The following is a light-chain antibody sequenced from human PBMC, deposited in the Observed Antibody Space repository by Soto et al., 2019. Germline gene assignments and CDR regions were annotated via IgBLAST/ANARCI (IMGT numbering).Light chain of an antibody. CDR1: QTISRW. J-gene: IGKJ1*01. CDR2: RAS. Sequence: DIQMTQSPLTLTASVGDRVTITCRASQTISRWLAWYQQKPGKAPKLLIYRASSLESGVPSRFSGSGSGTEFTLTISSLQSDDSATYYCQQYQTWTFGQGTKVEIK. CDR3: QQYQTWT. V-gene: IGKV1-5*03.